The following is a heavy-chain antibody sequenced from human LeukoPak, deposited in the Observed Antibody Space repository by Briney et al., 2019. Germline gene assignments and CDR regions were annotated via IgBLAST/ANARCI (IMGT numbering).Heavy chain of an antibody. CDR2: INPNSGGT. CDR3: ARDYYGSGSYYPLDY. D-gene: IGHD3-10*01. V-gene: IGHV1-2*02. J-gene: IGHJ4*02. CDR1: GYTFTGYY. Sequence: ASVKVSCKASGYTFTGYYMHWVRQAPGRGLEWMGWINPNSGGTNYAQKFQGRVTMTRDTSISTAYMELSRLRSDDTAVYYCARDYYGSGSYYPLDYWGQGTLVTVSS.